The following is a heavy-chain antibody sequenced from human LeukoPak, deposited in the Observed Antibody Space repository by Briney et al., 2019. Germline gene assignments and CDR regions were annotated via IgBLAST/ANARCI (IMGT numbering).Heavy chain of an antibody. V-gene: IGHV2-70*16. CDR1: GFTVSSNY. CDR2: IDWDDDK. Sequence: LRLSCAASGFTVSSNYMSWIRQPPGKALEWLARIDWDDDKFYSTSLKTRLTISKDTSKNQVVLTMTNMDPVDTATYYCARMSVSSGWFDPWGQGTLVTVSS. CDR3: ARMSVSSGWFDP. J-gene: IGHJ5*02.